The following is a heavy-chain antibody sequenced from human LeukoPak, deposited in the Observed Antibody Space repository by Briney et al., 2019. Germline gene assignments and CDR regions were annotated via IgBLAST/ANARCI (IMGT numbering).Heavy chain of an antibody. CDR1: GGSFSGYY. J-gene: IGHJ4*02. Sequence: NPSETLSLTCAVYGGSFSGYYWSWIRQPPGKGLEWIGEINHSGSTNYNPSLKSRVTISVDTSKNQFSLKLSSVTAADTAVYYCARGRVAARPGIGIDYWGQGTLVTVSS. CDR2: INHSGST. V-gene: IGHV4-34*01. CDR3: ARGRVAARPGIGIDY. D-gene: IGHD6-6*01.